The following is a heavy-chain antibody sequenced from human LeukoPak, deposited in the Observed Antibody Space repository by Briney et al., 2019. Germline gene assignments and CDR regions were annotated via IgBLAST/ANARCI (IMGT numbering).Heavy chain of an antibody. V-gene: IGHV3-23*01. D-gene: IGHD2-2*01. CDR3: AKGVTASCYAALNY. Sequence: GGSLRLSCAASGFTFNSYAMNWVRQAPGKGLEWVSLISGSGGSTYYADSVKGRFTISRDNSKNTLFLQMNSLRAEDTAVYYCAKGVTASCYAALNYWGQGTLVTVSS. CDR1: GFTFNSYA. CDR2: ISGSGGST. J-gene: IGHJ4*02.